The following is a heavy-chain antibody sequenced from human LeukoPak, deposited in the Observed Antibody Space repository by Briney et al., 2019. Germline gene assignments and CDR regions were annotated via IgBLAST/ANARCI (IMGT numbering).Heavy chain of an antibody. V-gene: IGHV4-59*01. CDR2: IYYSGST. D-gene: IGHD3-9*01. CDR3: AREIRDYDILPPAYDFDY. CDR1: GGSISSYY. Sequence: KPSETLSLTCTVSGGSISSYYWSWIRQPPGKGLEWIGYIYYSGSTNYNPSLKSRVTISVDTSKNQFSLKLSSVTAADTAVYYCAREIRDYDILPPAYDFDYWGQGTLVTVSS. J-gene: IGHJ4*02.